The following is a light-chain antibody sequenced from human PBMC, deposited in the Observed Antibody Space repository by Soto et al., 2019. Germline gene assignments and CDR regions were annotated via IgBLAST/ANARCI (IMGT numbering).Light chain of an antibody. J-gene: IGKJ5*01. CDR2: GAS. Sequence: EIVLTQSPGTLSLSPGERATLSCRASQSVSNNYLAWYQQKPGQAPRLLIYGASNRATGIPDRFSGSGSGTEFTLTIYSLQSEDFAVYYCQQYNIWPITFGQGTRLEI. CDR3: QQYNIWPIT. CDR1: QSVSNN. V-gene: IGKV3D-15*01.